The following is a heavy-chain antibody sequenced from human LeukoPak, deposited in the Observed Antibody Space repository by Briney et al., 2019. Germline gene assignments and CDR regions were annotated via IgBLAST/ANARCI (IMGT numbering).Heavy chain of an antibody. J-gene: IGHJ4*02. CDR2: INPNSGVT. Sequence: GASVKVSCKSSGYTFTGYYMHWVRQAPGQGLEWMGWINPNSGVTDFAQKVQGRVTMTRDTSISTAYMELSRLTSDDTAVYYCARDFQTEAPDYWGQGTLVTVSS. CDR1: GYTFTGYY. CDR3: ARDFQTEAPDY. D-gene: IGHD2/OR15-2a*01. V-gene: IGHV1-2*02.